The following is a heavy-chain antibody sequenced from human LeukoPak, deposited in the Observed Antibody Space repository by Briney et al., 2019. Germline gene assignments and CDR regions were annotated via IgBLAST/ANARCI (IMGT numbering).Heavy chain of an antibody. CDR3: ARTSSTSPGGGYYFDY. V-gene: IGHV4-34*01. CDR1: GGSFSGYY. Sequence: SETLSLTCAVYGGSFSGYYWSWIRQPPGKGLEWIGEINHSGSTNYSPSLKSRVAISVDTSKNQFSLKLSSVTAADTAVYYCARTSSTSPGGGYYFDYWGQGTLVTVSS. J-gene: IGHJ4*02. CDR2: INHSGST. D-gene: IGHD2-2*01.